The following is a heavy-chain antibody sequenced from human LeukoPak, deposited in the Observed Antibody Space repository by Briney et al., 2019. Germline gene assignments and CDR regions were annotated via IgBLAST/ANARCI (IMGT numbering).Heavy chain of an antibody. D-gene: IGHD3-10*01. CDR1: GFTFSSYA. J-gene: IGHJ4*02. CDR3: AKDLGLWFGETLSDY. Sequence: GGSLRLSCAASGFTFSSYAMSWVRQAPGKGLEWVSAISGSGGSTYYADSVKGRFTISRDNSKNTLYLQMNSLRAEDTAVYYCAKDLGLWFGETLSDYWGQGTLVTVSS. CDR2: ISGSGGST. V-gene: IGHV3-23*01.